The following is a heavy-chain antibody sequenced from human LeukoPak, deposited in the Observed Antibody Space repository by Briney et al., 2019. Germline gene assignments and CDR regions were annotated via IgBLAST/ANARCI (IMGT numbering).Heavy chain of an antibody. CDR3: ARNVVNIVATTIYYYNGMDV. D-gene: IGHD5-12*01. J-gene: IGHJ6*02. CDR1: GGSFSGYY. Sequence: SETLSLTCAVYGGSFSGYYWSWIRQPPGQGLEWIGGINHSGSTNYNTSIKSRVTISVDTSKNQFSLQLSSVTAADTAVYYCARNVVNIVATTIYYYNGMDVWGQGTTVTASS. V-gene: IGHV4-34*01. CDR2: INHSGST.